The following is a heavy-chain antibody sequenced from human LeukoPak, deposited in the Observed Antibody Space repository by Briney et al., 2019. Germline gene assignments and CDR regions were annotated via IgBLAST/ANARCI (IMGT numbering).Heavy chain of an antibody. D-gene: IGHD2-15*01. CDR1: GFTFSSYW. V-gene: IGHV3-74*01. J-gene: IGHJ6*02. CDR3: ARARGSGYCSGGSCYLVDYYYGMDV. CDR2: INSDGSST. Sequence: GGSLRLSCAASGFTFSSYWMHWVRQVAGKGLVWVSRINSDGSSTSYADSVKGRFTISRDNAKSTLYLQMNSLRAEDTAVYYCARARGSGYCSGGSCYLVDYYYGMDVWGQGTTVTVSS.